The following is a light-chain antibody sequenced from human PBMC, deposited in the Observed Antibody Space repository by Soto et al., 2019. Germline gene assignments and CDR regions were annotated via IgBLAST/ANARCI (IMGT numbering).Light chain of an antibody. CDR1: QDISNY. Sequence: DIQMTQSPSAMSASVGDRVTFTYRASQDISNYLAWFQQKPGKVPKRLIYDASSLQSGVPSRFSGSGSGTEFTLTISSLQPEDFATYYCLQHKSYPITFGQGTRLEIK. CDR2: DAS. J-gene: IGKJ5*01. V-gene: IGKV1-17*03. CDR3: LQHKSYPIT.